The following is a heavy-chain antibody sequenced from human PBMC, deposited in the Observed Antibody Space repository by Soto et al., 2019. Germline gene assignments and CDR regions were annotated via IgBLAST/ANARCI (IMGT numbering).Heavy chain of an antibody. J-gene: IGHJ4*02. Sequence: EVQLVESGGGLVQPGGSLRLSCAASGFTFSSYWMSWVRQAPGKGLEWVANIKQDGSEKYYVDSVKGRFTISRDNAKNSLYLQMNSLRAEDTAVYYCARVGGDFWSGYPFDYWGQGTLVTVSS. CDR3: ARVGGDFWSGYPFDY. CDR2: IKQDGSEK. D-gene: IGHD3-3*01. V-gene: IGHV3-7*03. CDR1: GFTFSSYW.